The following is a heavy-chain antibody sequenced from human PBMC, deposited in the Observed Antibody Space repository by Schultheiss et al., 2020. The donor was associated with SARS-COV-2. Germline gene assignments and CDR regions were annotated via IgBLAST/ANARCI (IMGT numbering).Heavy chain of an antibody. CDR2: ISGSGGST. CDR3: ARDLLGYCSGGSCFYYGMDV. Sequence: GGSLRLSCEASGFTFSSYAMSWVRQAPGKGLEWVSAISGSGGSTYYSDSVKGRFTISRDNAKNSLYLQMNSLRAEDTAVYYCARDLLGYCSGGSCFYYGMDVWGQGTTVTVSS. J-gene: IGHJ6*02. D-gene: IGHD2-15*01. V-gene: IGHV3-23*01. CDR1: GFTFSSYA.